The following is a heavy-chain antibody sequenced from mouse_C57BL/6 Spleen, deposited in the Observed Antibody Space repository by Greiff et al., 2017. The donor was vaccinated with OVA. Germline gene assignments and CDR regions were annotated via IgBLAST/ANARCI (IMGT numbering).Heavy chain of an antibody. Sequence: DVMLVESGGGLVQPGGSLSLSCAASGFTFTDYYMSWVRQPPGKALEWLGFIRNKANGYTTEYSASVKGRFTISRDNSQSILYLQMNALRAEDSATYYCARSGDPAWFAYWGQGTLVTVSA. CDR1: GFTFTDYY. J-gene: IGHJ3*01. V-gene: IGHV7-3*01. CDR3: ARSGDPAWFAY. CDR2: IRNKANGYTT.